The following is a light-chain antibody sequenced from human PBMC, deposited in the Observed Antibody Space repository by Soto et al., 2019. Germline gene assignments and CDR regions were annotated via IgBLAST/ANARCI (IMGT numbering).Light chain of an antibody. J-gene: IGLJ3*02. CDR3: AAWDVSLNGWV. CDR2: LNN. CDR1: DSNIGSNG. V-gene: IGLV1-44*01. Sequence: QSVLTQPPSASGTPGQRVTISCSGSDSNIGSNGVNWYQHLPGMAPKLLIYLNNQRPSGVPDRFSGSKSGASASLAISGLQFEDEADYYCAAWDVSLNGWVFGGGTKLTVL.